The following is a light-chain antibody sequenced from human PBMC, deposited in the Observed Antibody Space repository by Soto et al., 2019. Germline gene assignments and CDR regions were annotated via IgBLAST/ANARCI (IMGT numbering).Light chain of an antibody. CDR2: ENN. CDR1: SSNIGNNY. Sequence: QSVLTQPPSVSAAPGQKVTISCSGSSSNIGNNYVSWYQQLPGTAPKLLIYENNKRPSGIPDRFSGSKSGTSATLGITGLQTGDEADYYCGTWDSSLSYVVFGGGTKLIVL. V-gene: IGLV1-51*02. CDR3: GTWDSSLSYVV. J-gene: IGLJ2*01.